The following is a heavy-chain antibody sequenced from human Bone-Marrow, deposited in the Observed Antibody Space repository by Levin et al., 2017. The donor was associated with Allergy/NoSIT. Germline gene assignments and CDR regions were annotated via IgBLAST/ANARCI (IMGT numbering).Heavy chain of an antibody. Sequence: GGSLRLSCKTSGSTFTGYYMHWVRQAPGQGLEWIGWINPNSGDTKFAQKFQGRVTMTRDTSISTAFMELSRLRSDDTAVYYCARDPKAHVVVVSGSIPVNGFDPWGQGTLVTVPS. CDR1: GSTFTGYY. CDR2: INPNSGDT. CDR3: ARDPKAHVVVVSGSIPVNGFDP. J-gene: IGHJ5*02. V-gene: IGHV1-2*02. D-gene: IGHD2-21*01.